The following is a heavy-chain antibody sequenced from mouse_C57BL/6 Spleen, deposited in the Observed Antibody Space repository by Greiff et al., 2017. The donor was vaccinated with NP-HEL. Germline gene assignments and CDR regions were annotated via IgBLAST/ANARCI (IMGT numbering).Heavy chain of an antibody. J-gene: IGHJ3*01. CDR3: ARNYYDYDEGFAY. V-gene: IGHV1-64*01. CDR1: GYTFTSYW. D-gene: IGHD2-4*01. Sequence: VQLQQSGAELVKPGASVKLSCKASGYTFTSYWMHWVKQRPGQGLEWIGMIHPNSGSTNYNEKFKSKATLTVDKSSSTAYMQLSSLTSEDSAVYYCARNYYDYDEGFAYWGQGTLVTVSA. CDR2: IHPNSGST.